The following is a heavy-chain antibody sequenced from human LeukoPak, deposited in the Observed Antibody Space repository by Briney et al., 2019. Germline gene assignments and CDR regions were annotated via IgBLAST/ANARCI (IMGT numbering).Heavy chain of an antibody. V-gene: IGHV4-34*01. CDR1: YGSFSGYY. D-gene: IGHD6-6*01. CDR2: INHNGNT. Sequence: SETLSLTCTVFYGSFSGYYWSWIRQPPGKGLEWIGEINHNGNTNYNPSLKSRVTISVDTSKDQFSLRLSSVTAADTAVYYCARHGLVAARHAFDIWGQGTMVTVSS. J-gene: IGHJ3*02. CDR3: ARHGLVAARHAFDI.